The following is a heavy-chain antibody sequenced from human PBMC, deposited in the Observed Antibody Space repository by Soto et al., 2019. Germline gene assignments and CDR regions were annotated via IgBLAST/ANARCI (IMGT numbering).Heavy chain of an antibody. V-gene: IGHV6-1*01. CDR2: TYYRSKWYY. J-gene: IGHJ4*02. Sequence: SQTLSLTCAITGDSVSSNSAGWSWVRQSPSRGLEWLGRTYYRSKWYYEYAVSVRGRITINPDTSKNQYSLQLNSVTPEDTAVYYCARGSVYYYDSSGSFLWYWGQGTLVTVSS. D-gene: IGHD3-22*01. CDR3: ARGSVYYYDSSGSFLWY. CDR1: GDSVSSNSAG.